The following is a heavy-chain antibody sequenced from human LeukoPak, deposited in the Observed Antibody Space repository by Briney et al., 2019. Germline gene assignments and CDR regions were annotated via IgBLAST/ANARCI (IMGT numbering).Heavy chain of an antibody. CDR3: AKDLAAAGDDAFDI. CDR2: ISYDGSNK. CDR1: GFTFSSYG. Sequence: GSLRLSCAASGFTFSSYGMHWVRQAPGKGLEWVAVISYDGSNKYYADSVKGRFTISRDNSKNTLYLQMNSLRAEDTAVYYCAKDLAAAGDDAFDIWGQGTMVTVSS. J-gene: IGHJ3*02. D-gene: IGHD6-13*01. V-gene: IGHV3-30*18.